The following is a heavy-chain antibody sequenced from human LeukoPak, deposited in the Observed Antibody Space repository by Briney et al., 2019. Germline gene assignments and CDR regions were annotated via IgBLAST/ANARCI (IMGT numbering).Heavy chain of an antibody. D-gene: IGHD3-10*01. V-gene: IGHV3-15*01. CDR2: IKRKTDGGTT. CDR1: GFSFNDAW. J-gene: IGHJ3*02. Sequence: GGSLRLSCAASGFSFNDAWMNWVRQAPGKGLEWVGRIKRKTDGGTTDYAEPVKGRFTMSRDDSKNTVYLQMNSLKTEDTAVYYCTTPYGSGSYLNAFEIWGRGTMVTVSS. CDR3: TTPYGSGSYLNAFEI.